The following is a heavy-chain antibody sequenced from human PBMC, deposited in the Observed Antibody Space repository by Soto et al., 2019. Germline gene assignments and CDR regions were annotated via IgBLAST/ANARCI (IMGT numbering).Heavy chain of an antibody. D-gene: IGHD7-27*01. Sequence: SETLSLTCTVSGGSISSYYWSWIRQPPGKGLEWIGYIYYSGSTNYNPSLKSRVTISVDTSKNQFSLKLSSVTAADTTLYYCARSETGDPPYYFDYWGQGTLVTVSS. CDR1: GGSISSYY. J-gene: IGHJ4*02. V-gene: IGHV4-59*08. CDR3: ARSETGDPPYYFDY. CDR2: IYYSGST.